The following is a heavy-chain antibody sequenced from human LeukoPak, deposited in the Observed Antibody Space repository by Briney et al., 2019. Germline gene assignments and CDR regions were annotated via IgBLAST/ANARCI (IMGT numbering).Heavy chain of an antibody. CDR2: INPNSGGT. CDR1: GYTFTVYY. CDR3: ARGGITGTTRGPTRLNDAFDI. V-gene: IGHV1-2*04. D-gene: IGHD1-20*01. Sequence: ASVKVPCKASGYTFTVYYMHWVRQAPGQGLEWMGWINPNSGGTNYAQKFQGWVTMTRDTSISTAYMELSRLRSDDTAVYYCARGGITGTTRGPTRLNDAFDIWGQGTMVTVSS. J-gene: IGHJ3*02.